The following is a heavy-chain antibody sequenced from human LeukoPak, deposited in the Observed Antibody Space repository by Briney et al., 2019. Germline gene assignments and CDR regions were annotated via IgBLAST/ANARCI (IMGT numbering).Heavy chain of an antibody. J-gene: IGHJ4*02. Sequence: GGSLRLSCAASGFTFSNYAMSWVRQAPGKGLEWVSSFSGSGDSTNYADSVKGRFTISRDNSKNTLYLQMNSLRAEDTAVYYCAKDRANYSGYVHFDYCGQGTLVTVSS. CDR2: FSGSGDST. D-gene: IGHD5-12*01. V-gene: IGHV3-23*01. CDR3: AKDRANYSGYVHFDY. CDR1: GFTFSNYA.